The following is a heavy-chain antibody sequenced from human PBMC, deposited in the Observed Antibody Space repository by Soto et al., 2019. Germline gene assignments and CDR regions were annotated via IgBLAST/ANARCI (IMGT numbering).Heavy chain of an antibody. CDR3: ALAFGEYMPFDY. Sequence: SVKVSCKASGGTFSSYTISWVRQAPGQGLEWMGRIIPILGIANYAQKFQGRVTITADKSTSTAYMELSSLRSEDTAVYYCALAFGEYMPFDYWGQGTLVTVSS. D-gene: IGHD3-10*01. V-gene: IGHV1-69*02. CDR1: GGTFSSYT. CDR2: IIPILGIA. J-gene: IGHJ4*02.